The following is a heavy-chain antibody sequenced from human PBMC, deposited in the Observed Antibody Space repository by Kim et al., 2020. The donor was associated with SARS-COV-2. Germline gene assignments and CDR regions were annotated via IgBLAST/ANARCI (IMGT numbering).Heavy chain of an antibody. V-gene: IGHV3-48*02. CDR1: GFAFSAHA. CDR3: ARGINHAFDY. J-gene: IGHJ4*02. Sequence: GGSLRLSCTASGFAFSAHAMNWVRQAPGKGLEWISFISYNREILYRDSVRGRFTISRDNAKNSLYLQMNSLRDEDTAVYYCARGINHAFDYWGQGILVAASS. CDR2: ISYNREI.